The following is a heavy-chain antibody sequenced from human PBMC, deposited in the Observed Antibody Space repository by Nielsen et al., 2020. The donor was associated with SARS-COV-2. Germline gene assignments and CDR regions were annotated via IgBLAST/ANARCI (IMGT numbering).Heavy chain of an antibody. CDR2: IIPILGIA. D-gene: IGHD2-21*02. J-gene: IGHJ4*02. CDR3: AGGEYCGGDCYSDYFDY. V-gene: IGHV1-69*04. CDR1: GYTFTGYY. Sequence: SVKVSCKASGYTFTGYYMHWVRQAPGQGLEWMGRIIPILGIANYAQKFQGRVTITADKSTSTAYMELSSLRSEDTAVYYCAGGEYCGGDCYSDYFDYWGQGTLVTVSS.